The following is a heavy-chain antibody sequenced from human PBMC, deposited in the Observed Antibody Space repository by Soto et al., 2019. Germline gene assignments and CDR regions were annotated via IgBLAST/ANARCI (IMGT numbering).Heavy chain of an antibody. Sequence: QVQLQESGPGLVKPSQTLSLTCTVSAGSISSGTYYWNWIRQHPGKGLEWIGYMHYSGTTYYNPSLQSRVTISGDTSKNQFSLKLSSVTVADTAVYYCARGNDFRTGWFDPWGQGIMVTVSS. D-gene: IGHD4-4*01. CDR1: AGSISSGTYY. CDR2: MHYSGTT. CDR3: ARGNDFRTGWFDP. V-gene: IGHV4-31*03. J-gene: IGHJ5*02.